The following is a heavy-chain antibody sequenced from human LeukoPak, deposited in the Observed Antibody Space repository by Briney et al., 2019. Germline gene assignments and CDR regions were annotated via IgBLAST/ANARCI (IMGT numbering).Heavy chain of an antibody. D-gene: IGHD6-19*01. CDR3: ARDVGSGWYGGDY. Sequence: GGSLRLSCAASGFTFSSYEMNWVRQAPGKGLEWVSYISSSGSTIYYADSVKGRFTIPRDNAKNSLYLQMNSLRAEDTAVYYCARDVGSGWYGGDYWGQGTLVTVSS. CDR2: ISSSGSTI. J-gene: IGHJ4*02. CDR1: GFTFSSYE. V-gene: IGHV3-48*03.